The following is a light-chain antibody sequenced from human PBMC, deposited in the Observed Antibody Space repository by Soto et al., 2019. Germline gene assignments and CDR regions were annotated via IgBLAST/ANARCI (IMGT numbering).Light chain of an antibody. CDR1: ISDVGGYNF. Sequence: QCTLTQAACVFGSPGQSITIACTGTISDVGGYNFVSWYQQHPGKAPKLMIYEVSSRPSGVSNRFSGSKSGNTASLTISGLQPEDEADYYCRSYTTSSTPVFGTGTKVTVL. CDR3: RSYTTSSTPV. J-gene: IGLJ1*01. CDR2: EVS. V-gene: IGLV2-14*03.